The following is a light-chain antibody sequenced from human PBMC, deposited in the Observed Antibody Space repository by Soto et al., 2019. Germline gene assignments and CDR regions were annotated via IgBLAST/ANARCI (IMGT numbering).Light chain of an antibody. CDR1: QSVSSY. CDR3: QQRSNWPPFT. Sequence: EIVLTQSPATLSLSPGERATLSCRASQSVSSYLAWYQQKPGQAPRLLIYDASNRATGIPARFSGSGSGTDFTLTISSLEPEDFAVYYCQQRSNWPPFTFGGGTKVESK. CDR2: DAS. J-gene: IGKJ4*01. V-gene: IGKV3-11*01.